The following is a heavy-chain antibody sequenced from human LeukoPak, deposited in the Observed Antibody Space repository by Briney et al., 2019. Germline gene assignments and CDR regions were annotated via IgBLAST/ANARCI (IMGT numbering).Heavy chain of an antibody. D-gene: IGHD1-26*01. CDR1: GYTFTSYG. CDR3: ARDRIVGAPDGIYYYYGMDV. V-gene: IGHV1-18*01. J-gene: IGHJ6*04. Sequence: GASVKVSCKASGYTFTSYGISWVRQAPGQGLEWMGWISAYNGNTNYAQKLQGRVTMTTDTSTSTAYMELRSLRSDDTAVYYCARDRIVGAPDGIYYYYGMDVWGKGTTVTVSS. CDR2: ISAYNGNT.